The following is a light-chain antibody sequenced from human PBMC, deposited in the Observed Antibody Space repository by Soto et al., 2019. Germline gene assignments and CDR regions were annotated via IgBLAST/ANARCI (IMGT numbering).Light chain of an antibody. CDR1: SSDVGIYNY. CDR2: DVS. Sequence: QSALTQPASVSGSPGQSIAISCTGSSSDVGIYNYVPWYQQHPGKVPKLIIYDVSNRPSGVSNRFSGSKSGNTASLTISGLQAEDEADYYCGSYTTSSTLVFGTGTKVTVL. J-gene: IGLJ1*01. CDR3: GSYTTSSTLV. V-gene: IGLV2-14*03.